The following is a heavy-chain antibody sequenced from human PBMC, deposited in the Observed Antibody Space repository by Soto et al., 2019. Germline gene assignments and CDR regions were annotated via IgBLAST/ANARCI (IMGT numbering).Heavy chain of an antibody. CDR1: GYTFTSYG. CDR2: ISAYNGNT. J-gene: IGHJ4*02. D-gene: IGHD3-22*01. V-gene: IGHV1-18*01. CDR3: ARVSMIVVVITGGFDY. Sequence: QVQLVQSGAEVKKPGASVKVSCKASGYTFTSYGISWVRQAPGQGLEWMGWISAYNGNTNYAQKLQGRVTMTTYTSTSTAYMELRSLRSNDTAVYHCARVSMIVVVITGGFDYWGQGTLVTVSS.